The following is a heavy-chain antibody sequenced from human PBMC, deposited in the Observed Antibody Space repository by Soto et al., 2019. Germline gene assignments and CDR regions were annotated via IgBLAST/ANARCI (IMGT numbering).Heavy chain of an antibody. CDR1: GGTFSSYA. J-gene: IGHJ4*02. V-gene: IGHV1-69*12. CDR3: ARDVYYYDSSGYYYYFDY. D-gene: IGHD3-22*01. Sequence: QVQLVQSGAEVKKPGSSVKVSCKASGGTFSSYAISWVRQAPGQGLEWMGGIIPIFGTANYAQKFQGRVTTTAEESTSTAYMELSSLRSEDTAVYYCARDVYYYDSSGYYYYFDYWGQGTLVTVSS. CDR2: IIPIFGTA.